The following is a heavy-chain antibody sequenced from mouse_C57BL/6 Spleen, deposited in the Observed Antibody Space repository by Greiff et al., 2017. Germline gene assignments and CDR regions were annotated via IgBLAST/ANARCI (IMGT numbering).Heavy chain of an antibody. CDR2: INPSSGYT. D-gene: IGHD2-4*01. J-gene: IGHJ4*01. Sequence: VQLQQSGAELAKPGASVKLSCKASGYTFTSYWMHWVKQRPGQGLEWIGYINPSSGYTKYNQKFKDKATLTADKSSSTAYLQLSSLTYEDSAVYYCARARDYDDYAMDYWGQGTSVTVSS. CDR3: ARARDYDDYAMDY. CDR1: GYTFTSYW. V-gene: IGHV1-7*01.